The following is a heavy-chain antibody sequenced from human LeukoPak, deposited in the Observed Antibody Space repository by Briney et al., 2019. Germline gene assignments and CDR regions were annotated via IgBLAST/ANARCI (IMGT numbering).Heavy chain of an antibody. D-gene: IGHD3-3*01. CDR1: GGSISSSSYY. Sequence: SETLSLTCTVSGGSISSSSYYWGWIRQPPGKGLEWIGSIYYSGSTYYNPSLKSRVTISVDTSKNQFSLKLSSVTAADTAVYYCARETYDFWSGSQGDYWGPGTLVTVSS. V-gene: IGHV4-39*07. CDR2: IYYSGST. J-gene: IGHJ4*02. CDR3: ARETYDFWSGSQGDY.